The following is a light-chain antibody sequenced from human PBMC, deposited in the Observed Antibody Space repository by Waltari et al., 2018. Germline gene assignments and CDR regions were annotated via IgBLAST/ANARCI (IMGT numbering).Light chain of an antibody. CDR2: SAS. CDR3: QQYYSTPYT. CDR1: PGISNS. Sequence: DIQMTHSLSSLSASVGDGVTITCRASPGISNSLAWYQQKPGKAPNLLLCSASRLESGVPSKFSGSGSGTDYTLTISSLQPEDFATYYCQQYYSTPYTFGQGTKLEIK. V-gene: IGKV1-NL1*01. J-gene: IGKJ2*01.